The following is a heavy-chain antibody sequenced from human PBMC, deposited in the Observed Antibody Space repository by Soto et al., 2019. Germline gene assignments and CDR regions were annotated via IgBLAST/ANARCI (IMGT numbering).Heavy chain of an antibody. Sequence: QVQLVESGGGVVQPGRSLRLSCAASGFTFSSYGMHWVRQAPGKGLEWVAVIWYDGSNKYYADAVKGRFTISRDNSKNTLYLQSNSLRADATAVYYCARGPDYGGKGDWYFDLWARGTLVTVSS. J-gene: IGHJ2*01. CDR3: ARGPDYGGKGDWYFDL. D-gene: IGHD4-17*01. V-gene: IGHV3-33*01. CDR2: IWYDGSNK. CDR1: GFTFSSYG.